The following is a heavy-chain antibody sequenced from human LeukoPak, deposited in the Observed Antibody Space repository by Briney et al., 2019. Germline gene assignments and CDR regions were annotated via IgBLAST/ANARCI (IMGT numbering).Heavy chain of an antibody. CDR2: IYYSGST. V-gene: IGHV4-59*01. CDR3: ARASCCWYFDL. Sequence: SETLSLTCAVSGDSITSYYWSWIRQPPGKGLEWIGYIYYSGSTNYNPSLKNRVTISVDTSKNQFSLKLSSVTAADTAVYYCARASCCWYFDLWGRGTLVTVSS. J-gene: IGHJ2*01. D-gene: IGHD2-2*01. CDR1: GDSITSYY.